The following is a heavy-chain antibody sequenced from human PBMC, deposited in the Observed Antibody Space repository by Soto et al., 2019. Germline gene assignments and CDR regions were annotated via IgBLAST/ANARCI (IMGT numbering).Heavy chain of an antibody. D-gene: IGHD6-25*01. V-gene: IGHV1-69*02. Sequence: SVKVSCKASGGTFSSYTISWVRQAPGQGLEWMGRIIPILGIANYAQKFQGRVTITADKSTSTAYMELSSLRSEDTAVYYCARLIAAAARPPGPWGQGTLVTVSS. CDR2: IIPILGIA. CDR1: GGTFSSYT. J-gene: IGHJ5*02. CDR3: ARLIAAAARPPGP.